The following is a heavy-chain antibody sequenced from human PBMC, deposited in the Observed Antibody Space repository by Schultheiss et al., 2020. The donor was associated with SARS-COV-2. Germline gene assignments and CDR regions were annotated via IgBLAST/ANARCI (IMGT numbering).Heavy chain of an antibody. CDR3: ARASSWYGMDV. CDR1: GFTFSRYW. Sequence: GESLKISCAASGFTFSRYWMSWVRQAPGKGLEWVSVIYSGGSTYYADSVKGRFTISRDNSKNTLYLQMNSLRAEDTAVYYCARASSWYGMDVWGQGTTVTVSS. D-gene: IGHD6-13*01. V-gene: IGHV3-53*01. J-gene: IGHJ6*02. CDR2: IYSGGST.